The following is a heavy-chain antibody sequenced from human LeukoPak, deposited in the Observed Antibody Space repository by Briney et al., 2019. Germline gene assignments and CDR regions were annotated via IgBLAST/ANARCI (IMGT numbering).Heavy chain of an antibody. J-gene: IGHJ4*02. CDR3: ARGSLFDY. V-gene: IGHV4-59*01. CDR2: VYYSGST. CDR1: GGSISSYY. Sequence: SETLSLTCTVSGGSISSYYWSWIRQPPGKGLEWIGYVYYSGSTNYNPSLKSRVTISVDTSKNQFSLKLSSVTAADTAVYYCARGSLFDYWGQGTLVTVSS.